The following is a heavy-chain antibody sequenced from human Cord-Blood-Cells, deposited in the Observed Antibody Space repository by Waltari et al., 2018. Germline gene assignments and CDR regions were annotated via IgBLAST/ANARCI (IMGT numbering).Heavy chain of an antibody. Sequence: QVQLQQWGAGLLKPSEPLSLTCAVYGGAFSGYYWSWIRQPPGKGLEWIGEINHSGSTNYNPSLKSRVTISVDTSKNQFSLKLSSVTAADTAVYYCARQVKVGATDYWGQGTLVTVSS. V-gene: IGHV4-34*01. CDR2: INHSGST. CDR1: GGAFSGYY. CDR3: ARQVKVGATDY. D-gene: IGHD1-26*01. J-gene: IGHJ4*02.